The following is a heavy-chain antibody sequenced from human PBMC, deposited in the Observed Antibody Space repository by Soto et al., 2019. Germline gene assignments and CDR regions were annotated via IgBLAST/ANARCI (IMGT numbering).Heavy chain of an antibody. CDR3: ARGGRRSPGMDV. Sequence: QVQLQESGPGLVKPSQTLSLTCTVSGGSISSGGYYWSWIRQHPGKGLEWIGYIYYSGSTYYNPSPXSXXTISVDTSKNQFSLKLSSVTAADTAVYYCARGGRRSPGMDVWGQGTTVTVSS. J-gene: IGHJ6*02. V-gene: IGHV4-31*03. CDR1: GGSISSGGYY. CDR2: IYYSGST.